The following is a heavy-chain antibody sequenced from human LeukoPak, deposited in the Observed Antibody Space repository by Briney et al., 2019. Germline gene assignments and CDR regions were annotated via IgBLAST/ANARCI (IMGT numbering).Heavy chain of an antibody. CDR1: GGSFSGYY. V-gene: IGHV4-34*01. CDR3: ARGIPGRSIDY. J-gene: IGHJ4*02. CDR2: INHSGST. Sequence: SETLSLXCAVYGGSFSGYYWSWIRQPPGKGLEWIGEINHSGSTNYNPSLKSRVTISVDTSKNQFSLKLSSVTAADTAVYYCARGIPGRSIDYWGQGTLVTVSS. D-gene: IGHD3-16*02.